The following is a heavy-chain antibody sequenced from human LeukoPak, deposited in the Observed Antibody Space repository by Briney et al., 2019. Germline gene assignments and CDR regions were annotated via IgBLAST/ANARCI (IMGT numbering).Heavy chain of an antibody. Sequence: GASVKVSCKASGYTFTSYGISWVRQAPGQGLEWMGWISAYNGNTNYAQKLQGRVTMTTDTSTSTAYMELRSLRSDDTAVYYCAKDNHSSSWYWFDPWGQGTLVTVSS. J-gene: IGHJ5*02. CDR1: GYTFTSYG. V-gene: IGHV1-18*01. D-gene: IGHD6-13*01. CDR3: AKDNHSSSWYWFDP. CDR2: ISAYNGNT.